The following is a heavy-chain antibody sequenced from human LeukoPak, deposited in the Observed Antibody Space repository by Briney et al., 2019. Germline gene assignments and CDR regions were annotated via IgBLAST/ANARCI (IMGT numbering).Heavy chain of an antibody. CDR1: GFTFSTSG. CDR3: AKDSAGGLGTNFDY. Sequence: GGSLRLSCGASGFTFSTSGMHWVRQAPGKGLEWVAVIWYDGSYKYYADSVKGRFTISRDNSKDTLYLQMNSLRDEDTGVYYCAKDSAGGLGTNFDYWGQGTLVTVSS. J-gene: IGHJ4*02. D-gene: IGHD7-27*01. V-gene: IGHV3-33*06. CDR2: IWYDGSYK.